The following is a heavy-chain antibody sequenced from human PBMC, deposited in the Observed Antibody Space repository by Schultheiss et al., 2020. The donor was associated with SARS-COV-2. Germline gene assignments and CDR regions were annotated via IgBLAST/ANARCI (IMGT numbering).Heavy chain of an antibody. CDR3: ARGPLAGDAYDI. Sequence: GGSLRLSCAASGFTFSSYSMNWVRQAPGKGLEWVSYISSSGSTIYYADSVKGRFTISRDNAKNSLYLQMNSLKTEDTAVYYCARGPLAGDAYDIWGQGTMVTVSS. J-gene: IGHJ3*02. CDR1: GFTFSSYS. CDR2: ISSSGSTI. V-gene: IGHV3-48*04.